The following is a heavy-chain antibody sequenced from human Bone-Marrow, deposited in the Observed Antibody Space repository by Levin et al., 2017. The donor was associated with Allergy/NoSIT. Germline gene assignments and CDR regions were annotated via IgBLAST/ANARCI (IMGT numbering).Heavy chain of an antibody. CDR2: IDWDDDK. Sequence: SGPTLVKPTQTLTLTCTFSGFSVSTSGMRVSWIRQPPGKALEWLARIDWDDDKFYTTSLKTRLTISKDTSKNQVVLTMTNMDPVDTATYYCARAIGYCKGGSCYDAFDIWGQGTMVTVSS. CDR1: GFSVSTSGMR. CDR3: ARAIGYCKGGSCYDAFDI. J-gene: IGHJ3*02. D-gene: IGHD2-15*01. V-gene: IGHV2-70*04.